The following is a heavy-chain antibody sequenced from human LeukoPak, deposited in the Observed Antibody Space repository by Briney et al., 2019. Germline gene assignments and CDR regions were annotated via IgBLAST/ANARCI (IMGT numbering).Heavy chain of an antibody. J-gene: IGHJ4*02. CDR1: GGTFSSYA. Sequence: ASVKVSCKASGGTFSSYAISWVRQAPGQGLEWMGWISAYNGNTNYAQKLQGRVTMTTDTSTSTAYMELRSLRSDDTAVYYCARVSSGWKRPFDYWGQGTLVTVSS. V-gene: IGHV1-18*01. CDR3: ARVSSGWKRPFDY. D-gene: IGHD6-19*01. CDR2: ISAYNGNT.